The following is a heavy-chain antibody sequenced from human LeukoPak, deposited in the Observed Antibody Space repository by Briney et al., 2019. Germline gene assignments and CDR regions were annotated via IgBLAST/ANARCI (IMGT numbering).Heavy chain of an antibody. CDR3: ARAAAAAGGQYFDY. J-gene: IGHJ4*02. D-gene: IGHD6-13*01. Sequence: PSETLSLTCTVSGYSISSGYYWGWIRQPPGKGLEWIGRIYTNENTNYNPSLRSRVTMSVDTSKNQFSLKLSSVTAADTAVYYCARAAAAAGGQYFDYWGQGTLVAVSS. CDR1: GYSISSGYY. CDR2: IYTNENT. V-gene: IGHV4-38-2*02.